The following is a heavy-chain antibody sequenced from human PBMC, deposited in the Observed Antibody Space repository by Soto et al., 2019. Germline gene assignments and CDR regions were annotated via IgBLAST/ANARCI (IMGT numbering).Heavy chain of an antibody. CDR1: GYSFSDYD. V-gene: IGHV1-8*01. CDR3: ARDNRYNWNDEGWFDP. J-gene: IGHJ5*02. CDR2: MNPNSGNT. Sequence: QVQLVQSGAEVKKPGASVKVSCKASGYSFSDYDINWVRQATGQGPEWIGWMNPNSGNTGYAQKFQARVTMTRNTSINTAYMELSSLGSEDTAVYYCARDNRYNWNDEGWFDPWGQGTLVTVSS. D-gene: IGHD1-20*01.